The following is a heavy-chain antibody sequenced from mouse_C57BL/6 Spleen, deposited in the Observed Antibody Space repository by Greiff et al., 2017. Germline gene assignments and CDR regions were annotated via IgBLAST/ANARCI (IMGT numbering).Heavy chain of an antibody. Sequence: EVKLVESGPELVKPGASVKISCKASGYSFTGYYMNWVKQSPEKSLEWIGEINPSTGGTTYNQKFKATATLTVDTTTSTAYMQLKSLTSEDSAVYYCARSGRDVGYFDVWGTGTTVTVSS. CDR3: ARSGRDVGYFDV. V-gene: IGHV1-42*01. J-gene: IGHJ1*03. CDR1: GYSFTGYY. CDR2: INPSTGGT. D-gene: IGHD1-3*01.